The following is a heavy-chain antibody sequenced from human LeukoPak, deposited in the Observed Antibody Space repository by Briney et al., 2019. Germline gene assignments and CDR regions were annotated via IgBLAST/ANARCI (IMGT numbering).Heavy chain of an antibody. CDR1: GFTFSSYA. CDR3: AKDRIYGDNGLDAFDI. CDR2: ISGIGGST. D-gene: IGHD4-17*01. Sequence: PGGSLRLSCAASGFTFSSYAMSWVRQAPGKGLEWVSAISGIGGSTYYADSVRGRFTISRDNSKNTLFLQMNSLRAEDTAVYYCAKDRIYGDNGLDAFDIWGQGTMVTVSS. V-gene: IGHV3-23*01. J-gene: IGHJ3*02.